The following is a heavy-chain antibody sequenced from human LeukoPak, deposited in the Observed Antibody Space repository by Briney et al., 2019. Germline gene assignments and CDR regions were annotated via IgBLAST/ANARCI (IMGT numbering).Heavy chain of an antibody. D-gene: IGHD5-12*01. CDR2: TIPIFGTA. Sequence: GASVTVSCKASGCTFSSYAISWVRQAPGQGLEWMGGTIPIFGTANYAQKFQGRVTITADESTSTAYMELSSLRSEDTAVYYCARGVVATITRSYYFDYWGQGTLVTVSS. CDR3: ARGVVATITRSYYFDY. V-gene: IGHV1-69*13. J-gene: IGHJ4*02. CDR1: GCTFSSYA.